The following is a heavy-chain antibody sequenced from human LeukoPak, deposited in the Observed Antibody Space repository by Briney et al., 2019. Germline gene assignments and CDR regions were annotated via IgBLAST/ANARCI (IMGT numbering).Heavy chain of an antibody. Sequence: ASVKVSCKGSGYSFIENYLQWVRQAPGQGLEWMGLINPHTGAANYSHKFQGRVTMTRDTPISTAYMHLTRLKFDDTATYYCARGKSGYSPWGQGTPVTVSS. CDR3: ARGKSGYSP. CDR2: INPHTGAA. D-gene: IGHD3-3*01. V-gene: IGHV1-2*02. CDR1: GYSFIENY. J-gene: IGHJ5*02.